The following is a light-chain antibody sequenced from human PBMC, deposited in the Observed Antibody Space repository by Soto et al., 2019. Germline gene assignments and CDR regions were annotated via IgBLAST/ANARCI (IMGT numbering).Light chain of an antibody. J-gene: IGKJ5*01. CDR2: AAS. CDR1: QSISSY. V-gene: IGKV1-39*01. CDR3: QQSYSTPQT. Sequence: DIQMTQSPSSLSASVGDRVTITCRASQSISSYLNWYQQKPGKAPKLLIYAASSLQSGVPSRFSGSGSGTDFTLTICSLQPEDFATYYCQQSYSTPQTFGQVTRRRL.